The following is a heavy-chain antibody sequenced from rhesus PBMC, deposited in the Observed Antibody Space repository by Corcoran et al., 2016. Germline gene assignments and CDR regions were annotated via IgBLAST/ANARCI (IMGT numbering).Heavy chain of an antibody. D-gene: IGHD1-32*01. CDR1: GGSISDNYR. V-gene: IGHV4S10*01. J-gene: IGHJ4*01. CDR2: IYGTSTTT. Sequence: QVQLQESGPGVVKPSETLSLTCAVSGGSISDNYRWSWIRQPPGKGLEWIGYIYGTSTTTNHNPSLKMRVTIAKDTSKNQFAVKRRAVTAADTAVYYCARGGMDYWGQGVLVTVSS. CDR3: ARGGMDY.